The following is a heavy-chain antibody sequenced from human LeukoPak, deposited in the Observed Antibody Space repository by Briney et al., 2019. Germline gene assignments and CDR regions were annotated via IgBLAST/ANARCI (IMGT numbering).Heavy chain of an antibody. V-gene: IGHV4-38-2*02. CDR3: ARGVDI. J-gene: IGHJ3*02. CDR1: GYSISSGFH. CDR2: FYYIGST. Sequence: PSETLSLTCTVSGYSISSGFHWGWIRQPPGKGLEWIGNFYYIGSTSYNPSLKSRVTISVDTSKNQFSLKVTSVTAADTAVYYCARGVDIWGQGTVVTVSS.